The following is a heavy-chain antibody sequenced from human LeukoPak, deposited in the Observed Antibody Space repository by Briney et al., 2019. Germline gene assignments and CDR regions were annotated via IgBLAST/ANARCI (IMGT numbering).Heavy chain of an antibody. V-gene: IGHV3-7*01. CDR1: GFIFSSYW. CDR3: ARDYSSGWYVNY. J-gene: IGHJ4*02. D-gene: IGHD6-19*01. CDR2: IKQDGSEK. Sequence: GGSLRLPCAASGFIFSSYWMSWVRQAPGKGLEWVANIKQDGSEKSYVDSVKGRFTISRDNAKNSLYLQMNSLRAEDTAVYYCARDYSSGWYVNYWGQGTLVTVSS.